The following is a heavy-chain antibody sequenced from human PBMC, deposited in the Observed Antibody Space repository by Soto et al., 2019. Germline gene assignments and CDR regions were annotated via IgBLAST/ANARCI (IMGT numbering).Heavy chain of an antibody. D-gene: IGHD2-15*01. CDR1: GYTFTGYY. CDR2: INPNSGGT. CDR3: ARGVVDTNVVFKWFDP. V-gene: IGHV1-2*02. Sequence: AYVKFSCKASGYTFTGYYMHWVRQAPGQGLEWMGWINPNSGGTNYAQKFQGRVTMTRDTSISTAYMELSRLRSDDTAVYYCARGVVDTNVVFKWFDPWGQGTPVTVSS. J-gene: IGHJ5*02.